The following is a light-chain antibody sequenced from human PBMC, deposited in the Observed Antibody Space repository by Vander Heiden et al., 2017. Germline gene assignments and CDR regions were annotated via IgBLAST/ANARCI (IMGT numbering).Light chain of an antibody. V-gene: IGLV3-1*01. CDR3: QAWDSNTAV. Sequence: SYDLTQPPSVSVSPGPTATITCSGHKLGDKYTSWYQQKPGQSPLLVIYQDNKRPSGIPERFSAASSGNTATLTVSETQPLDAAYYFCQAWDSNTAVFGGGTKLTVL. CDR1: KLGDKY. J-gene: IGLJ2*01. CDR2: QDN.